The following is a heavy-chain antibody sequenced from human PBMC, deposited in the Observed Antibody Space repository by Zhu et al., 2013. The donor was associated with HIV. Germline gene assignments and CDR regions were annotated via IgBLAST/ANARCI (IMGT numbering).Heavy chain of an antibody. CDR3: AKHAGTTGTTRWADY. D-gene: IGHD1-1*01. CDR1: GFTFSSYA. Sequence: EVQLLESGGGLVQPGGSLRLSCATSGFTFSSYAMSWVRQAPGKGLEWVSSISGSGGNTYYADSVKGRFTISRDNSKDTLFLQMDRLGAEDTAIYYCAKHAGTTGTTRWADYWGPGTLVTVSS. CDR2: ISGSGGNT. V-gene: IGHV3-23*01. J-gene: IGHJ4*02.